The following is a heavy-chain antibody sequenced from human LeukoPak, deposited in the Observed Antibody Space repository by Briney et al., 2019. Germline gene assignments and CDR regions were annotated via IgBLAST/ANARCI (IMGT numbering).Heavy chain of an antibody. J-gene: IGHJ4*02. CDR1: GGSISSSSYY. Sequence: SETLSLTCTVSGGSISSSSYYWGWIRQPPGKGLEWIGSIYYSGSTYYNPSLKSRVTISVDTSKNQFSLKLSSVTAADTAVYYCAGQYYYDSSGYYLDNWGQGTLVTVSS. CDR2: IYYSGST. D-gene: IGHD3-22*01. CDR3: AGQYYYDSSGYYLDN. V-gene: IGHV4-39*01.